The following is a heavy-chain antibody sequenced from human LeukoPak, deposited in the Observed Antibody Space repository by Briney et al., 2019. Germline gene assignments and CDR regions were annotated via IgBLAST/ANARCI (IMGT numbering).Heavy chain of an antibody. V-gene: IGHV1-18*01. CDR1: GYTFTSYG. CDR2: NNPNNGNT. J-gene: IGHJ5*02. Sequence: ASVKVSCKASGYTFTSYGISWVRQAPGQGLEWMGWNNPNNGNTKYAQNLQGRVTMTTDTSTSTAYMELRSLRSDDTAVYYCARGYMTTIIEWFDPWGQGTLVTVSS. D-gene: IGHD4-17*01. CDR3: ARGYMTTIIEWFDP.